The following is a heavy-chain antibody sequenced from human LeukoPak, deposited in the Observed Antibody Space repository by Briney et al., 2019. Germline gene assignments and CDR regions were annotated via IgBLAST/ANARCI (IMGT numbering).Heavy chain of an antibody. CDR2: IYYSGST. CDR1: GGSISSYY. D-gene: IGHD1-26*01. J-gene: IGHJ6*02. CDR3: ARDIDPVMGYHGMDV. V-gene: IGHV4-59*01. Sequence: PSETLSLTCTVSGGSISSYYWSWIRQPPGKGLEWIGYIYYSGSTNCNPSLKSRVTISVDTSKNQFSLKLSSVTAADTAVYYCARDIDPVMGYHGMDVWGQGTTVTVSS.